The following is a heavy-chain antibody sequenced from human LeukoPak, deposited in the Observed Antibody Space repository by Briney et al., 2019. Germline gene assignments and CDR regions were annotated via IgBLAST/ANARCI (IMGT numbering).Heavy chain of an antibody. Sequence: GGSLRLSCAASGFTVSDNYMSWVRQAPGKGLEYVSGISSNGGSTNYANSVKGRFTISRDNSKNTLYLQMGSLRAEDMAVYYCARDGGTYCGGDCYGDWGQGTLVTVSS. CDR1: GFTVSDNY. D-gene: IGHD2-21*02. V-gene: IGHV3-64*01. J-gene: IGHJ4*02. CDR3: ARDGGTYCGGDCYGD. CDR2: ISSNGGST.